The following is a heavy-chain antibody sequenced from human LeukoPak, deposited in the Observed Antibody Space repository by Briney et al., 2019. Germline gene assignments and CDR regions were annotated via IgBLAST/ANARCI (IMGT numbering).Heavy chain of an antibody. CDR2: ISGSGGST. Sequence: GGSPRLSCAASGFTFSSYGMSWVRQAPGKGLEWVSAISGSGGSTYYADSVKGRFTISRDNSKNTLYLQMNSLRAEDTAVYYCAKNCGGDCYSNDAFDIWGQGTMVTVSS. CDR1: GFTFSSYG. D-gene: IGHD2-21*02. V-gene: IGHV3-23*01. CDR3: AKNCGGDCYSNDAFDI. J-gene: IGHJ3*02.